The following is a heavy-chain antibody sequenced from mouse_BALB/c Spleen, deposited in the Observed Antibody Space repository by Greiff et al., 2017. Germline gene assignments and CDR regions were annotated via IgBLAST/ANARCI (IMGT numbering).Heavy chain of an antibody. D-gene: IGHD2-1*01. CDR1: GYSITSDYA. CDR3: ARGDGNHYYAMDY. J-gene: IGHJ4*01. Sequence: EVQLQESGPGLVKPSQSLSLTCTVTGYSITSDYAWNWIRQFPGNKLEWMGYISYSGSTSYNPSLKSRISITRDTSKNQFFLQLNSVTTEDTATYYCARGDGNHYYAMDYWGQGTSVTVSS. CDR2: ISYSGST. V-gene: IGHV3-2*02.